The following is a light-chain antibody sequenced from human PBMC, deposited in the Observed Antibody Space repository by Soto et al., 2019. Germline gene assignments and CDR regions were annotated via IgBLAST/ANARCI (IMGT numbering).Light chain of an antibody. CDR2: SVS. CDR3: CSYAGSYTHV. J-gene: IGLJ1*01. CDR1: SSDIGAYNH. Sequence: QSALTQPASVSGSPGQSITISCSGSSSDIGAYNHVAWFQQFPGKTPKLVIYSVSDRPSGVPDRFSGSKSGNTASLTISGLQAEDEADYYCCSYAGSYTHVFGTGTRSPS. V-gene: IGLV2-11*01.